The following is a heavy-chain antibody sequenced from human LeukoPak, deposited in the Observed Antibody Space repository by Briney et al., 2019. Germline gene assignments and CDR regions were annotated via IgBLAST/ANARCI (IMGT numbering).Heavy chain of an antibody. J-gene: IGHJ4*02. CDR3: ARDHWNYHAFDY. CDR2: IGTDGSST. CDR1: GFTFSNYW. D-gene: IGHD1-7*01. V-gene: IGHV3-74*01. Sequence: GGSLRLSCAASGFTFSNYWMHWVRQVPGKGLVWVSRIGTDGSSTTYADYVKGRFTISRDNAKNTLYLQMNSLRVEDTAVYYCARDHWNYHAFDYWGQGTLVTVSS.